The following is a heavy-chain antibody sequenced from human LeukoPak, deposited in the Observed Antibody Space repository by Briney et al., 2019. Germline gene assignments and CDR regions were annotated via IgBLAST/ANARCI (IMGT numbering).Heavy chain of an antibody. CDR2: IYSGGST. J-gene: IGHJ4*02. CDR1: GFTVSSNY. CDR3: ARDKGPLWFGEFDY. V-gene: IGHV3-53*01. D-gene: IGHD3-10*01. Sequence: GGSLRLSCAASGFTVSSNYMSWVRQSPGEALEWVSIIYSGGSTFYADSVKGRFTISRDNSKNTLYLQMNSLRAEDTAVYYCARDKGPLWFGEFDYWGQGTLVTVSS.